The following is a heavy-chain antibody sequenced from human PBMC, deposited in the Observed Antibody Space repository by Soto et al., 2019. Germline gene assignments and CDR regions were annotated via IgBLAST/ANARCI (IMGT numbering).Heavy chain of an antibody. V-gene: IGHV3-73*01. D-gene: IGHD6-19*01. CDR2: IRSKTNSYAT. Sequence: VGSLRLSCAASGFTFGGSAMHWVRQASGKGLEWVGHIRSKTNSYATAYAESVKGRFTISRDDSMNTAYLQMNSLKTEDTAVYFCTRQTDAVQWLVVPTDYNFDYWGQGTLVTVSS. J-gene: IGHJ4*02. CDR1: GFTFGGSA. CDR3: TRQTDAVQWLVVPTDYNFDY.